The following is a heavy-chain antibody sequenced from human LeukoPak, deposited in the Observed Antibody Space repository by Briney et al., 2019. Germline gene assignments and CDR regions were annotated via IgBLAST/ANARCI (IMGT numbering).Heavy chain of an antibody. CDR3: ARGSSSCHGGMDV. CDR1: GFTFSSYA. V-gene: IGHV3-53*01. CDR2: IYSGGST. Sequence: PGGSLRLSCAASGFTFSSYARYWVRQAPGKGLEWVSIIYSGGSTYYADSVKGRFTISRDKSKNTVFLQMDSLRAEDTAVYYCARGSSSCHGGMDVWGQGTPVTVSS. D-gene: IGHD2-2*01. J-gene: IGHJ6*02.